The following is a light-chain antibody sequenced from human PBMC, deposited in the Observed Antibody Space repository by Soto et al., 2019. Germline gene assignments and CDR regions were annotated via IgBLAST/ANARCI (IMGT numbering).Light chain of an antibody. CDR2: AAS. CDR1: QDIRNW. Sequence: DIQMTQSPSSVSASVGDRVTISCRASQDIRNWLAWYHQKPGEAPKFLIYAASNLQSGVPSKFSVSGSGTDFTLTISSLQPEDFAVYYCQQALRFPITFGQGTRLEIK. CDR3: QQALRFPIT. J-gene: IGKJ5*01. V-gene: IGKV1-12*01.